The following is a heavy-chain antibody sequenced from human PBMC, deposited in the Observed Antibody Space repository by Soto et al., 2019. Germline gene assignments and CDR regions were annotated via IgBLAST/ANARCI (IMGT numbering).Heavy chain of an antibody. CDR3: AKRGYSGYEIDY. Sequence: PGGSLRLSCVASGFTFSGYAMSWVRQAPGKGLEWVSAISGSGGSTHYTDSVKGRFTISRDNSKNTLYLQMNSLRAEDTAVYYCAKRGYSGYEIDYWGQGTLVTVSS. V-gene: IGHV3-23*01. CDR2: ISGSGGST. D-gene: IGHD5-12*01. CDR1: GFTFSGYA. J-gene: IGHJ4*02.